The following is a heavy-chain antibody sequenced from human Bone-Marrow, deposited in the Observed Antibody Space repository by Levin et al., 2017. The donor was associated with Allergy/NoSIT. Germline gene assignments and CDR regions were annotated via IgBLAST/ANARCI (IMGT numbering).Heavy chain of an antibody. CDR3: ARDLSPRGDYEPFDS. J-gene: IGHJ4*02. CDR2: LWHDGKKR. D-gene: IGHD4-17*01. CDR1: GFIVSDYG. Sequence: RSGGSLRLSCVPSGFIVSDYGMHWVRQAPGKGLEWVAALWHDGKKRYYLDSVKGRFAVSRDNSKNTLYLQMNSLRTEDTAVYYCARDLSPRGDYEPFDSWGQGTVVTVSS. V-gene: IGHV3-33*01.